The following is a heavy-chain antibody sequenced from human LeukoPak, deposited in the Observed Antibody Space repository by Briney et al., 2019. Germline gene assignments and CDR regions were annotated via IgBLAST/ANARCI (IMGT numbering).Heavy chain of an antibody. V-gene: IGHV3-23*01. CDR1: GFTFSSYA. CDR2: ISGSGGST. D-gene: IGHD3-22*01. J-gene: IGHJ4*02. CDR3: AKYGSGHMIVVVITTCFDY. Sequence: QSGGSLRLSCAASGFTFSSYAMSWVRQAPGKGLEWVSAISGSGGSTYYADSVKGRFTISRDNSKNTLYLQMNSLRAEDTAVYYCAKYGSGHMIVVVITTCFDYWGQGTLVTVSS.